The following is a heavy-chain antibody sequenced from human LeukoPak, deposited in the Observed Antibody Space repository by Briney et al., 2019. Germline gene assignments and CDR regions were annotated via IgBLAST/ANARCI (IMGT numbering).Heavy chain of an antibody. CDR3: ARGRRDYSKEAYVEY. D-gene: IGHD4-11*01. J-gene: IGHJ4*02. CDR2: INHSGST. Sequence: PGGSLRLSCAASGFTFSSYAMSWVRQAPGKGLEWIGEINHSGSTNYNPSLKSRVTISVDTSKNQFSLKLSSVTAADTAVYYCARGRRDYSKEAYVEYWGQGTLVTVSS. V-gene: IGHV4-34*01. CDR1: GFTFSSYA.